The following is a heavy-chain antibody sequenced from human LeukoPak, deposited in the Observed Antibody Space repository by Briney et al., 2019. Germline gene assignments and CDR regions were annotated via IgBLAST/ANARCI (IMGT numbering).Heavy chain of an antibody. J-gene: IGHJ4*02. D-gene: IGHD2-15*01. CDR1: GFTFSSYA. Sequence: GGSLRLSYSASGFTFSSYAMHWVRQAPGKGLEYVSAISSNGGSTYYADSVKGRFTISRDNSKNTLYLQMSSLRAEDTAVYYCVMEGYCSGGSCYEDYWGQGTLVTVSS. CDR2: ISSNGGST. V-gene: IGHV3-64D*09. CDR3: VMEGYCSGGSCYEDY.